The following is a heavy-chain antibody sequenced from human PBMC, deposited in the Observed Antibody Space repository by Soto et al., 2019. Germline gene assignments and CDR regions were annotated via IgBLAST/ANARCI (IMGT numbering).Heavy chain of an antibody. V-gene: IGHV1-18*01. CDR1: GYTFTSYG. CDR3: ARELYYYDSSGSDYYYGMDV. CDR2: ISAYNGNT. J-gene: IGHJ6*02. Sequence: QVQLVQSGAEVKKPGASVKVSCKASGYTFTSYGISWVRQAPGQGLEWMGWISAYNGNTNYEQKPQGRVTMTTDTSTSTAYMELRSLRSDDTAGYYCARELYYYDSSGSDYYYGMDVWGQGTTVTVSS. D-gene: IGHD3-22*01.